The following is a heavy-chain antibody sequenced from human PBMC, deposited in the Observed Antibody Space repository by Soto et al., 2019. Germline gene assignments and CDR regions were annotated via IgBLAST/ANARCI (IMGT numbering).Heavy chain of an antibody. V-gene: IGHV3-23*01. Sequence: ELQLLESGGGLVQPGGSLRLSCAASGFTFSSYAMSWVRQAPGKGLEWVSIIGGRGDNTYYADSVKGRFTISRDNSKNTLYLQMNSLRAEDTAVYFCAADQSSLYWGQGTLVTVSS. CDR3: AADQSSLY. J-gene: IGHJ4*02. CDR1: GFTFSSYA. CDR2: IGGRGDNT.